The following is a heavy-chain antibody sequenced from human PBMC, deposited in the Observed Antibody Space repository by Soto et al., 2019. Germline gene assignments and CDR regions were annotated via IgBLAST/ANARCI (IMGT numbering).Heavy chain of an antibody. CDR1: GFTFSSYG. CDR3: ASIIAAAGIIRYYYYYGMDV. V-gene: IGHV3-30*03. CDR2: ISYDGSNK. D-gene: IGHD6-13*01. Sequence: PVGSLRLSCAASGFTFSSYGMHWVRQAPGKGLEWVAVISYDGSNKYYADSVKGRFTISRDNSKNTLYLQMNSLRAEDTAVYYCASIIAAAGIIRYYYYYGMDVWGQGTTVTVSS. J-gene: IGHJ6*02.